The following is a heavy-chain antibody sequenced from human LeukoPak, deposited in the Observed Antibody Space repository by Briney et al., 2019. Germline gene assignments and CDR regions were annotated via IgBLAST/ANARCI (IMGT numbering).Heavy chain of an antibody. D-gene: IGHD2-15*01. J-gene: IGHJ4*02. V-gene: IGHV2-70*04. CDR1: GLSLTTNGMP. CDR2: IDWGDNK. Sequence: SGPTLVKPTQTLTLTCTFSGLSLTTNGMPVSWIRQTPGKALEWLARIDWGDNKFYSTSLKTRLTISKDTSRNQVVLTMTNMDPVDTATYYCARTPRGTCYDYWGQGTLVTVSS. CDR3: ARTPRGTCYDY.